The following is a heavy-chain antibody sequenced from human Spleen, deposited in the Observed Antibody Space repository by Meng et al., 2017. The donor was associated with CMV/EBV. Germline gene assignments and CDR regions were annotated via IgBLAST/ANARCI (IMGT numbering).Heavy chain of an antibody. CDR3: VKFRGAADTNFDF. Sequence: GGSLRLSCAASGFTFSSYWMHWVRQAPGKGLVWVSRINSDGSSTSYADSVKGRFTISRDNSKNTLYLQMNSLRAEDTAVYYCVKFRGAADTNFDFWGQGTLVTVSS. CDR2: INSDGSST. D-gene: IGHD6-13*01. J-gene: IGHJ4*02. CDR1: GFTFSSYW. V-gene: IGHV3-74*01.